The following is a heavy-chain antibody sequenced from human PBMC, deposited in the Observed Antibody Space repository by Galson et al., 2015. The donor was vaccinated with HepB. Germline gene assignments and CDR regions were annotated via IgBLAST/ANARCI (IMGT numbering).Heavy chain of an antibody. J-gene: IGHJ4*01. CDR3: AKVFPEKTDGWYRQALYYFDS. CDR2: ITPSGDNT. V-gene: IGHV3-23*01. Sequence: SLRLSCAASGFTFSYYAMSWARQAPGKGLEWVSAITPSGDNTYSADSMKGRFTISRDNSKNTLFLQMNSLRPDDTAIYFCAKVFPEKTDGWYRQALYYFDSWGHGTRVTVSS. D-gene: IGHD6-19*01. CDR1: GFTFSYYA.